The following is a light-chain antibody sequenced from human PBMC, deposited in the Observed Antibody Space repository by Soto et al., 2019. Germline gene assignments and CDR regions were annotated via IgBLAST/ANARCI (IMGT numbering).Light chain of an antibody. V-gene: IGKV1-39*01. Sequence: DIQMTQSPSSLSASVGDRVTITCRASQTIGNYLIWYQQKPGKAPNLLIYDASTLQSGVPSSFSGSGSGTDFTLTINSLQPEDFATYYCQQSDSIPLTFGPGTKVDIK. CDR2: DAS. J-gene: IGKJ3*01. CDR1: QTIGNY. CDR3: QQSDSIPLT.